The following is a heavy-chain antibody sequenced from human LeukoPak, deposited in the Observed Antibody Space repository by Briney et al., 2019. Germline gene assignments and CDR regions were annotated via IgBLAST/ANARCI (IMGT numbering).Heavy chain of an antibody. CDR3: ARASNSSYCSSTSCFPSFDY. Sequence: SQTLSLTCAISVDSVSSNSAAWNWIRQSPSRGLEWLGRTYYRSKWYNDYAVSVKSRITINPDTSKNQFSLQLNSVTPEDTAVYYCARASNSSYCSSTSCFPSFDYWGQGTLVTVSS. D-gene: IGHD2-2*01. V-gene: IGHV6-1*01. J-gene: IGHJ4*02. CDR1: VDSVSSNSAA. CDR2: TYYRSKWYN.